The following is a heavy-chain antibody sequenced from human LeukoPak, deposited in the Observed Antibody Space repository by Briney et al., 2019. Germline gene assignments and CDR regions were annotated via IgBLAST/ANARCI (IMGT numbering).Heavy chain of an antibody. CDR2: ISSSSSTI. J-gene: IGHJ4*02. D-gene: IGHD5-18*01. V-gene: IGHV3-48*04. Sequence: PGGSLRLSCAASGFTFSSYSMNWVRQAPGKGLEWVSYISSSSSTIYYADSVKGRFTISRDNAKNSLFLQMNSLRAEDTALYYCAKQADTPMLIWSFTDYWGQGTLVTVSS. CDR3: AKQADTPMLIWSFTDY. CDR1: GFTFSSYS.